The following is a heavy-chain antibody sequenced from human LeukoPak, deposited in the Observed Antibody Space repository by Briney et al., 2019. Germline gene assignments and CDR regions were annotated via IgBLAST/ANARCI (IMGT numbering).Heavy chain of an antibody. D-gene: IGHD1-1*01. Sequence: GGSLRLPCAASGFTFSSYAMSWVRQAPGKGLEWVSAISGSGGSTYYPDSVNGRFTTSRDNSKNTLYLQMNSLRAEDTAVYYCAKLSIQLETIDYWGQGTLVTVSS. CDR2: ISGSGGST. J-gene: IGHJ4*02. CDR1: GFTFSSYA. CDR3: AKLSIQLETIDY. V-gene: IGHV3-23*01.